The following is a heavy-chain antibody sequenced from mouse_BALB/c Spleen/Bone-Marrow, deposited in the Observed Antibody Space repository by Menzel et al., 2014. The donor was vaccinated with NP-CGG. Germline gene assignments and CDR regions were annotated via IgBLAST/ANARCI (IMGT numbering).Heavy chain of an antibody. V-gene: IGHV5-9-4*01. D-gene: IGHD2-14*01. Sequence: EVQVVESGGGSVKPGGSLKLSCAASGFTFSSYAMSWVRQSPEKRLEWVAEISSGGSYTYYPVTVTGRFTISRDNAKNTLYLEMSSLRSEDTAMYYCARAYRYDGGYYYAMDYWGQGTSVTVSS. CDR3: ARAYRYDGGYYYAMDY. CDR2: ISSGGSYT. J-gene: IGHJ4*01. CDR1: GFTFSSYA.